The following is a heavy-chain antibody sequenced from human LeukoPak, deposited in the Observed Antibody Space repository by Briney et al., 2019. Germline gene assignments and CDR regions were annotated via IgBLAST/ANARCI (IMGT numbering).Heavy chain of an antibody. CDR3: ARDLDYFDSSGSHRRRNYFDY. J-gene: IGHJ4*02. CDR2: IHSDGST. V-gene: IGHV3-53*01. D-gene: IGHD3-22*01. CDR1: GLTVSTNY. Sequence: GGSLRLSCAASGLTVSTNYMTWVRQAPGTGLEWVSIIHSDGSTYYADSVKGRFTISRDNYKNTLYLQMNSLRGEDTAMYYCARDLDYFDSSGSHRRRNYFDYWGQGTLVTVSS.